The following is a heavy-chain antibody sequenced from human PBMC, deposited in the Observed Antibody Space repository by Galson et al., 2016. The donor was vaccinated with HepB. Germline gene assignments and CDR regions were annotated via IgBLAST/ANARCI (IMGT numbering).Heavy chain of an antibody. D-gene: IGHD4/OR15-4a*01. V-gene: IGHV1-69*13. CDR2: IIPTFGTT. J-gene: IGHJ4*02. CDR1: GGTFSSYS. Sequence: SVKVSCKASGGTFSSYSINWVRQAPGQGLDWMGSIIPTFGTTNYAQKFQGRVTITANESTSTAYMELTSLRSEDTAIYYCVRGFCAKATCYKVDYWGQGTLVSVSS. CDR3: VRGFCAKATCYKVDY.